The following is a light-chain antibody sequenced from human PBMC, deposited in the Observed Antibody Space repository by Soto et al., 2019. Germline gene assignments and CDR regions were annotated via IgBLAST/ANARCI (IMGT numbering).Light chain of an antibody. CDR1: QSVSSSY. CDR3: QQYGSSPRT. J-gene: IGKJ1*01. Sequence: NVLTQSPGTLSLSPGERATLSCRASQSVSSSYLAWYQQKPGQAPRLLIYGASSRATGIQDRFIGSGSGTDFTLTISRLEPEDFSVYYCQQYGSSPRTFGQGTKVDIK. V-gene: IGKV3-20*01. CDR2: GAS.